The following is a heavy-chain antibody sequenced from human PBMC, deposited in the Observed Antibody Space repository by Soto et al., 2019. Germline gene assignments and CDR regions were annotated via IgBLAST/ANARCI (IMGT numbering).Heavy chain of an antibody. CDR2: ISYDGSNK. V-gene: IGHV3-30-3*01. Sequence: QVQLVESGGGVVQPGRSLRLSCAASGFTFSSYAMHWARQAPGKGLEWVAVISYDGSNKYYADSVKGQFTISRDNSKNTLYLQMNSLRAEDTAVYYCARVREQWLVGLTGYWGQGTLVTVSS. D-gene: IGHD6-19*01. J-gene: IGHJ4*02. CDR1: GFTFSSYA. CDR3: ARVREQWLVGLTGY.